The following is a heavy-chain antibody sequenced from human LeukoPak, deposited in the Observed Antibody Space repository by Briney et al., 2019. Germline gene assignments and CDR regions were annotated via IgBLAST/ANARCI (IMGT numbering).Heavy chain of an antibody. D-gene: IGHD3-22*01. J-gene: IGHJ4*02. Sequence: PGGSLRLSCAASGFIFDVYGMNWVRQAPGKGLEWVSGISGSGGNTYYVDSVKGRFTISRDNSKNTLYLQMNSLRVEDTAVYYCARDTPYDSSGYPFEYWGQGTLVTVSS. CDR2: ISGSGGNT. V-gene: IGHV3-23*01. CDR1: GFIFDVYG. CDR3: ARDTPYDSSGYPFEY.